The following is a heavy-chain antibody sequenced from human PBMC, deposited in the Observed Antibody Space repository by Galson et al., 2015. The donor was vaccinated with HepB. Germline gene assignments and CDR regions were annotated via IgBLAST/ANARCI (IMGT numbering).Heavy chain of an antibody. J-gene: IGHJ3*02. CDR2: IYPGDSDT. Sequence: QSGAEVKKPGESLKISCKASGYSFTSTYWIGWVRQTPGKGLEWMGGIYPGDSDTKYSPSFQGQVTISADMSISTAYLQWRSLKASDTAMYYCGRHRGDDNWNYGYSAFDIWGQGTMVTVSS. V-gene: IGHV5-51*01. CDR1: GYSFTSTYW. D-gene: IGHD1-7*01. CDR3: GRHRGDDNWNYGYSAFDI.